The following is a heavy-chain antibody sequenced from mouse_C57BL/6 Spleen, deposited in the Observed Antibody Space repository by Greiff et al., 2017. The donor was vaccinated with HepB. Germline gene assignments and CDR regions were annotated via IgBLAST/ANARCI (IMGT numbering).Heavy chain of an antibody. V-gene: IGHV1-76*01. CDR3: ARGDDYDWFAY. D-gene: IGHD2-4*01. J-gene: IGHJ3*01. CDR2: IYPGSGNT. CDR1: GYTFTDYY. Sequence: VQVVESGAELVRPGASVKLSCKASGYTFTDYYINWVKQRPGQGLEWIARIYPGSGNTYYNEKFKGKATLTAEKSSSTAYMQLSSLTSEDSAVYFCARGDDYDWFAYWGQGTLVTVSA.